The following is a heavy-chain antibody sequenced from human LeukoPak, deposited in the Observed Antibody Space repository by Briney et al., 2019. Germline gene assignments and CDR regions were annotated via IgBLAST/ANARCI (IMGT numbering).Heavy chain of an antibody. CDR3: ASRPFYDSSGYYSPDTY. D-gene: IGHD3-22*01. V-gene: IGHV1-69*05. CDR2: IIPIFGTA. CDR1: GGTFSSNA. J-gene: IGHJ4*02. Sequence: GASVKVSCKASGGTFSSNAISWVRQAPGQGLEWMGGIIPIFGTANYAQKFQGRVTITTDESTSTAYMELSSLRSDDTTVYYCASRPFYDSSGYYSPDTYWGQGTLVTVSS.